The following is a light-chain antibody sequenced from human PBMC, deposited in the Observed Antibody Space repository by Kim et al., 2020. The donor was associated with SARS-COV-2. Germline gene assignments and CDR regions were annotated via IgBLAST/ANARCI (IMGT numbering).Light chain of an antibody. V-gene: IGLV2-8*01. J-gene: IGLJ1*01. CDR1: ISDIGAYKY. Sequence: PAVTISCTGTISDIGAYKYVSWYQQHPGKAPKLMIYEVNRRPSGVPDRFSGSKSGNTASLTVSGLQAEDEADYYCTSYAGSNNLDVFGTGTKVTVL. CDR3: TSYAGSNNLDV. CDR2: EVN.